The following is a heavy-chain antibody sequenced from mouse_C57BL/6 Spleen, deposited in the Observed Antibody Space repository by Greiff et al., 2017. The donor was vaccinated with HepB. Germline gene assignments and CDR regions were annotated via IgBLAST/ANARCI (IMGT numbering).Heavy chain of an antibody. CDR1: GYTFTDYY. V-gene: IGHV1-76*01. D-gene: IGHD1-1*01. CDR3: ARGDYGSSFLYWYFDV. CDR2: IYPGSGNT. Sequence: QVQLQQSGAELVRPGASVKLSCKASGYTFTDYYINWVKQRPGQGLEWIARIYPGSGNTYYNEKFKGKATLTAEKSSSTAYMQLSSLTSEDSAVYFCARGDYGSSFLYWYFDVWGTGTTVTVSS. J-gene: IGHJ1*03.